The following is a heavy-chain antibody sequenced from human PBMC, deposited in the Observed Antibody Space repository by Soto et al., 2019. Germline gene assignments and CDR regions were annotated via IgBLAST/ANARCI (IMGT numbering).Heavy chain of an antibody. CDR3: STWGRNGWYTGFF. J-gene: IGHJ4*02. V-gene: IGHV1-8*02. D-gene: IGHD6-19*01. Sequence: QVQLVQSGAEVRKPGASVKVSCKTSGYTFTDYDINWVRQAPGQGLEWVGRMNPNSGRTDYAQKLEGRGTMTRAISISTAYMELSSLGYDDTAVDFCSTWGRNGWYTGFFWGQGTLVTVSS. CDR2: MNPNSGRT. CDR1: GYTFTDYD.